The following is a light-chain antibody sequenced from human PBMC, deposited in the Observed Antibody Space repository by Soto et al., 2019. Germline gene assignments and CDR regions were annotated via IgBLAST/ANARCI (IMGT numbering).Light chain of an antibody. CDR3: QQYDDSIT. CDR2: GAS. CDR1: QSVSSRY. V-gene: IGKV3-20*01. Sequence: EIVLTQSPDTLSLSPGESATLSCGASQSVSSRYLAWYQQKPGQAPRLLIYGASNRATGIPDRFSGSGSGTDFPLTISRLEPEDCAVFYCQQYDDSITFGQGTRLEIE. J-gene: IGKJ5*01.